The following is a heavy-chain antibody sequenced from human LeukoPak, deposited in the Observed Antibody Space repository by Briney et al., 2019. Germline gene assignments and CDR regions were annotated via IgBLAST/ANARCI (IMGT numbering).Heavy chain of an antibody. CDR1: GFTFSNYW. J-gene: IGHJ6*03. V-gene: IGHV3-7*01. Sequence: HPGGSLRLSCAASGFTFSNYWMTWVRQAPGKGLEWVANIKQDGSEISYVDSVKGRFTISRDNAKNSLYLQMNNLRVEDTAVYYCARDGVVDFWISYSTYNYYYYMDVWGKGTTVTVSS. CDR3: ARDGVVDFWISYSTYNYYYYMDV. CDR2: IKQDGSEI. D-gene: IGHD3-3*01.